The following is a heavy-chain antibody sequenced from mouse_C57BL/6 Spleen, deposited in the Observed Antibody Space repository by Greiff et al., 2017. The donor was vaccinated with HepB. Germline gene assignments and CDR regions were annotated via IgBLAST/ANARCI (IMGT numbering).Heavy chain of an antibody. Sequence: QVQLQQSGPELVKPGASVKISCKASGYAFSSSWMNWVKQRPGKGLEWIGRIYPGDGDTNYNGKFKGKATLTADKSSSTAYMQLSSLTSEDSAVYFCARSTNYYGSSTWFAYWGQGILVTVSA. D-gene: IGHD1-1*01. V-gene: IGHV1-82*01. J-gene: IGHJ3*01. CDR3: ARSTNYYGSSTWFAY. CDR2: IYPGDGDT. CDR1: GYAFSSSW.